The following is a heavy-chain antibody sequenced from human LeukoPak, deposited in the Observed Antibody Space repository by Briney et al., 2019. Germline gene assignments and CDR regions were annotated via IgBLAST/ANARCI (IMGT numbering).Heavy chain of an antibody. CDR3: ARPDRPYYDILTGYPDAFDI. Sequence: GGSLRLSCAASGFTFSSYEMNWVRQAPGKGLEWVSYISSSSSTIYYADSVKGRFTISRDNAKNSLYLEMNSLRDEDTAVYYCARPDRPYYDILTGYPDAFDIWGQGTMVTVSS. CDR2: ISSSSSTI. D-gene: IGHD3-9*01. CDR1: GFTFSSYE. V-gene: IGHV3-48*02. J-gene: IGHJ3*02.